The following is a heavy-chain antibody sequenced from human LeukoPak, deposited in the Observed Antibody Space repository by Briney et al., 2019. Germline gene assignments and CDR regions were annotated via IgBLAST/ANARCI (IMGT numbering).Heavy chain of an antibody. CDR3: ARDRYYYDSGGGRGLDY. CDR1: GGSISSYY. CDR2: IYTSGST. V-gene: IGHV4-4*07. D-gene: IGHD3-22*01. J-gene: IGHJ4*02. Sequence: SETLSPTCTVSGGSISSYYWSWIRQPAGKGLEWIGRIYTSGSTNYNPSLKSRVTMSVDTSKNQFSLKLSSVTAADTAVYYRARDRYYYDSGGGRGLDYWGQGTLVTVSS.